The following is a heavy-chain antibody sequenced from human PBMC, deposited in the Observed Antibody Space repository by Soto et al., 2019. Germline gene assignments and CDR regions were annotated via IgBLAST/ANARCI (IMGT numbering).Heavy chain of an antibody. CDR2: IIPMSGTP. Sequence: ASVKVSCKASGVTFNRQDMRWVRQAPGQGLEWMGGIIPMSGTPHYAEKFQDRVTITADGSTCTAYLELSSLTSEYTAVYYSATREGSDGCSFYYWGPGTLVTVSS. CDR1: GVTFNRQD. V-gene: IGHV1-69*13. CDR3: ATREGSDGCSFYY. D-gene: IGHD1-26*01. J-gene: IGHJ4*02.